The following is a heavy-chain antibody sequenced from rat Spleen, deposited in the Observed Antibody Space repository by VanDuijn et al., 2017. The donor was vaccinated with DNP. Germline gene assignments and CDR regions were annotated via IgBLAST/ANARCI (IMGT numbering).Heavy chain of an antibody. CDR1: EFTFSKSD. Sequence: EVQLVESGGGLVQPGGSLKLSCAASEFTFSKSDVAWVRQVPGKGLEWVASVPSSGSSTYYRDSVKGRFTISRDNAKSTLYLQMNSLRSEDMATYYCVRWDYGMYGFDYWGQGVMVTVSS. CDR3: VRWDYGMYGFDY. CDR2: VPSSGSST. J-gene: IGHJ2*01. V-gene: IGHV5-25*01. D-gene: IGHD1-11*01.